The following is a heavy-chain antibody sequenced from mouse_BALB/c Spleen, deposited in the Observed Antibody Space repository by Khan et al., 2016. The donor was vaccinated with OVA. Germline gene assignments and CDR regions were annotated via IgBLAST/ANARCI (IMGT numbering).Heavy chain of an antibody. CDR2: IGSAATYT. V-gene: IGHV5-9-1*01. CDR3: ANGNYGWFAY. Sequence: EVELVESGGGLVEPGGSLKLSCAASGFTFSTFVMSWVRQTPEKRLEWVATIGSAATYTYYPDSVKGRFNISRDNAKNTLYLQMNSLRSEDTASYYCANGNYGWFAYWGQGTLVTVSA. D-gene: IGHD2-1*01. CDR1: GFTFSTFV. J-gene: IGHJ3*01.